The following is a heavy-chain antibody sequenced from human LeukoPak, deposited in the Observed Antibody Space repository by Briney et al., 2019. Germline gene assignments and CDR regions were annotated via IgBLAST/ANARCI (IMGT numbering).Heavy chain of an antibody. CDR1: GYTFTSYD. CDR3: ARVRDGYDASDY. D-gene: IGHD5-24*01. Sequence: ASVKVSCKASGYTFTSYDINWVRQATGQGLEWMGWISAYNGNTNYAQKLQGRVTMTTDTSTSTAYMELRSLRSDDTAVYYCARVRDGYDASDYWGQGTLVTVSS. J-gene: IGHJ4*02. CDR2: ISAYNGNT. V-gene: IGHV1-18*01.